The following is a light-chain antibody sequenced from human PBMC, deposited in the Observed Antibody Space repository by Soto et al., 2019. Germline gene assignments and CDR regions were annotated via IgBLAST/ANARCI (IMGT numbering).Light chain of an antibody. CDR3: QQYNSYSST. CDR2: DAS. CDR1: QSISSW. V-gene: IGKV1-5*01. Sequence: IHMTHSPSTLSASVVYRVTITLRASQSISSWLAWYQQKPGKAPKLLIYDASSLESGVPSRFSGSGSGTEFTLTISSLQPDDFATYYCQQYNSYSSTFGQGTKVDI. J-gene: IGKJ1*01.